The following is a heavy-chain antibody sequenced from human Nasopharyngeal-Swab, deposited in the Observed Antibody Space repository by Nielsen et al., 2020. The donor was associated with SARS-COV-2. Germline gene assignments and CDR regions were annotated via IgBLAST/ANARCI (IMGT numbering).Heavy chain of an antibody. J-gene: IGHJ6*03. V-gene: IGHV4-39*07. Sequence: SETLSLTCTVSGGSISSSSYYWGWIRQPPGKGLEWIGSIYHSGSTYYNPSLKSRVTISVDTSKNQFSLKLSSVTAAATAVYYCARERGRGGIWNYYYYYMDVWGKGTTVTVSS. D-gene: IGHD3-10*01. CDR3: ARERGRGGIWNYYYYYMDV. CDR2: IYHSGST. CDR1: GGSISSSSYY.